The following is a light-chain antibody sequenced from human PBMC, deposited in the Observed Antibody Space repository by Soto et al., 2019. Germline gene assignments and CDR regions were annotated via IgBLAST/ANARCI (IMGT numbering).Light chain of an antibody. J-gene: IGKJ5*01. CDR2: GAS. V-gene: IGKV3-20*01. Sequence: EIVLTQSPGTLSLSPGERATLSCRASQSVSSTFLAWNQHKPGQAPRLLIHGASSRATGVPVRFSGSGSGTDFTLTISRLEPNDFAVYYCQHYGSSPPITFGQGTRLEIK. CDR3: QHYGSSPPIT. CDR1: QSVSSTF.